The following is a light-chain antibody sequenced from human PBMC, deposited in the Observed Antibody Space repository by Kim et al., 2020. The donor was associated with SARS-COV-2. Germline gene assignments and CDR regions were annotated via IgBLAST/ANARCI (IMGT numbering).Light chain of an antibody. J-gene: IGKJ2*01. CDR3: QQRSNGPLT. CDR2: DAS. Sequence: SLSQGTRATLSCRASDNVFRYVAWYQQRPGQSPRLLIYDASSRATDVPARFSGSGSGTDFVLTIDSLEPEDSATYYCQQRSNGPLTFGQGTKLEI. CDR1: DNVFRY. V-gene: IGKV3-11*01.